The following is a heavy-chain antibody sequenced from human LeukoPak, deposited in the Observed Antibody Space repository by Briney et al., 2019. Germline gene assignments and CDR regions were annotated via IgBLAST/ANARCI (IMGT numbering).Heavy chain of an antibody. CDR3: AHSRGGWFDP. CDR1: GLSRSTSGVG. CDR2: IYWDDEK. J-gene: IGHJ5*02. Sequence: SGPTVVHPTRPLTLTCTFSGLSRSTSGVGGGWIRQPEEKALEWHALIYWDDEKRYNPSLKNRDTITKDTSKNQVVLTMTNMDPVDTATYYCAHSRGGWFDPWGQGTLVTVSS. D-gene: IGHD3-16*01. V-gene: IGHV2-5*02.